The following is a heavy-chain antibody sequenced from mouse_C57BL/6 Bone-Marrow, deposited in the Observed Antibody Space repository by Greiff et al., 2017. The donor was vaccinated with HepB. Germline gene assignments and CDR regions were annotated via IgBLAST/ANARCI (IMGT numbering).Heavy chain of an antibody. CDR3: AREPITTVVAHWYFDV. CDR1: GYTFTSYW. V-gene: IGHV1-69*01. J-gene: IGHJ1*03. Sequence: VQLQQPGAELVMPGASVKLSCKASGYTFTSYWMHWVKQRPGQGLEWIGEIDPSDSYTNYNQKFKGKSTLTVDKSSSTAYMQLSSLTSEDSAVYYCAREPITTVVAHWYFDVWGTGTTVTVSS. D-gene: IGHD1-1*01. CDR2: IDPSDSYT.